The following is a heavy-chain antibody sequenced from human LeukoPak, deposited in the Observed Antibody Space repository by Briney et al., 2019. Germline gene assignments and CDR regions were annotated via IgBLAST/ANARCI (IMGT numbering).Heavy chain of an antibody. Sequence: GGSLRLSCAASGFTFSSYAMHWVRQAPGKGLEWVAVISYDGSNKYYADSVKDRFTISRDNSKNTLYLQMNSLRAEDTAVYYCARDSRRAGYYYMDVWGKGTTVTVSS. J-gene: IGHJ6*03. CDR1: GFTFSSYA. CDR2: ISYDGSNK. CDR3: ARDSRRAGYYYMDV. D-gene: IGHD3-10*01. V-gene: IGHV3-30*01.